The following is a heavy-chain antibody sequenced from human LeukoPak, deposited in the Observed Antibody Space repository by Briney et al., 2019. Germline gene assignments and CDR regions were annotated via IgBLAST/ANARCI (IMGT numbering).Heavy chain of an antibody. CDR3: ARGARAGYNLEPFDY. Sequence: SETLSHTCTVSGGSMSSYYWSWIRQPPGKGLEWIGYIYYSGSTKYNPSLKSRVTISVDTSKNQFSLKLSSVTAADTAVYYCARGARAGYNLEPFDYWGQGTLVTVSS. CDR2: IYYSGST. J-gene: IGHJ4*02. V-gene: IGHV4-59*08. D-gene: IGHD5-24*01. CDR1: GGSMSSYY.